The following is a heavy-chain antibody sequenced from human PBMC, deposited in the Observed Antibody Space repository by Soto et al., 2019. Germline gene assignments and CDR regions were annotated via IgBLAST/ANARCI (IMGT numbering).Heavy chain of an antibody. J-gene: IGHJ5*02. CDR1: GGSFSSGSYY. CDR3: AAMYYYGSGSLNWFDP. V-gene: IGHV4-61*01. Sequence: ETLSLTGTVSGGSFSSGSYYWSWIRQPPGKGLEWIGYIYYSGSTNYNPSLKSRVTISVDTSKNQFSLKLSSVTAADTAVYYCAAMYYYGSGSLNWFDPWGQGTLVTVSS. CDR2: IYYSGST. D-gene: IGHD3-10*01.